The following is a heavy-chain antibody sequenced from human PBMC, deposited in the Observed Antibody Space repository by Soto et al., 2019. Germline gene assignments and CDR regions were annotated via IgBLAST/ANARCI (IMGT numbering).Heavy chain of an antibody. Sequence: QVQLVQSGAEVKKPGASVKVSCKASGYTFTSYAMHWVRQAPGQRLEWMGWINAGNGNTKYSQKFQGRVPITTDTSASTAYMELSSLRSEDTAVSYCARDLGGWPDYWGQGTLVTVSS. CDR2: INAGNGNT. CDR1: GYTFTSYA. CDR3: ARDLGGWPDY. D-gene: IGHD2-15*01. V-gene: IGHV1-3*01. J-gene: IGHJ4*02.